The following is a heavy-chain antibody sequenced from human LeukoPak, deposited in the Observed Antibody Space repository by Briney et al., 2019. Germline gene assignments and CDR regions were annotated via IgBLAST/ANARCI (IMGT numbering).Heavy chain of an antibody. D-gene: IGHD1-26*01. Sequence: GGSLRLSCAASGFTFSSYWMNWARQAPGKGLEWVASINHNGNVNYYVDSVKGRFTISRDNSKNTLYLQMNSLRAEDTAVYYCARSGSYGAFDIWGQGTMVTVSS. CDR1: GFTFSSYW. CDR2: INHNGNVN. J-gene: IGHJ3*02. V-gene: IGHV3-7*01. CDR3: ARSGSYGAFDI.